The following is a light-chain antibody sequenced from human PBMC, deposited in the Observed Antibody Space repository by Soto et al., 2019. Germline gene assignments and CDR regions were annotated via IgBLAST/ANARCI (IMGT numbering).Light chain of an antibody. CDR1: QSIGRY. J-gene: IGKJ2*01. CDR2: GAS. CDR3: QPSYSAPHN. Sequence: DIHMTQSPSSLSASVGDGVTITCRASQSIGRYLNWYQQRPGRTPSLLIYGASILQSGVPSRFSGSGSGTDFTLTITSLQPEDFGTYYCQPSYSAPHNFGQGTKLNIK. V-gene: IGKV1-39*01.